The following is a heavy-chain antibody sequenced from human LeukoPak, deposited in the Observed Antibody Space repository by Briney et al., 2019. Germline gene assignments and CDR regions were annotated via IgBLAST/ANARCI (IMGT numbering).Heavy chain of an antibody. Sequence: GGSLRLSCAASGFTFSSYEMNWVRQAPGKGLEWVSYISSSGSTIYYADSVKGRFTISRDNAKNSLYLQMNSLRAEDTAAYYCAREAPYYYDSSGYYASGGWFDPWGQGTLVTVSS. V-gene: IGHV3-48*03. CDR1: GFTFSSYE. J-gene: IGHJ5*02. D-gene: IGHD3-22*01. CDR3: AREAPYYYDSSGYYASGGWFDP. CDR2: ISSSGSTI.